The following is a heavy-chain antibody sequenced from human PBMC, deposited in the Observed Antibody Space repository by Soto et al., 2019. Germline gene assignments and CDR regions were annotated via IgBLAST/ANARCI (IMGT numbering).Heavy chain of an antibody. CDR1: GITFSDHY. J-gene: IGHJ4*02. CDR3: AKDVGSDSSAWPYFDS. V-gene: IGHV3-72*01. Sequence: GGSLRLSCAASGITFSDHYMDWVRQAPGKGLVWVGRIRYKGNSYTTEYAASVKGRFSIARADSQNSLYLQMNTLQAEDTAVYYCAKDVGSDSSAWPYFDSWGQGALITVSS. D-gene: IGHD3-22*01. CDR2: IRYKGNSYTT.